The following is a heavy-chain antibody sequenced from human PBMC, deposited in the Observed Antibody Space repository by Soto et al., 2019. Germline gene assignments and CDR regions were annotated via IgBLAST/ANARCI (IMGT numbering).Heavy chain of an antibody. CDR1: GYTLTELS. Sequence: QVQLVQSGAEVKKPGASVKVSCKVSGYTLTELSMHWVRQAPGKGLEWMGGFDPEDGETIYEQKFQGRVTMTEDTSTDTAYMELSSLRSEDTAVYYFATTGRWYVGYYYYGMDVWGQGTTVTFSS. J-gene: IGHJ6*02. CDR2: FDPEDGET. V-gene: IGHV1-24*01. D-gene: IGHD6-13*01. CDR3: ATTGRWYVGYYYYGMDV.